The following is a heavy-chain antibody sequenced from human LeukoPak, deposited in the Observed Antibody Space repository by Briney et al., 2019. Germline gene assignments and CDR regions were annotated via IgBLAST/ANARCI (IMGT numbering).Heavy chain of an antibody. CDR2: ISAYNGNT. V-gene: IGHV1-18*01. Sequence: ASVKVSFKASGYTFTSYGISWVRQAPGQGLEWMVWISAYNGNTNYAQKLQGRVTMTTDTSTSTAYMELRRLRSDDTAVYYCAREGDFSYYDSSGYYYWGQGTLVTVSS. D-gene: IGHD3-22*01. CDR3: AREGDFSYYDSSGYYY. CDR1: GYTFTSYG. J-gene: IGHJ4*02.